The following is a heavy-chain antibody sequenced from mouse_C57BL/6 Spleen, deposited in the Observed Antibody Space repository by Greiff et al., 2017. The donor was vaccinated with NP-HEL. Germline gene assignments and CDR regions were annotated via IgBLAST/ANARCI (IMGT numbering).Heavy chain of an antibody. Sequence: QVHVKQPGAELVKPGASVKLSCKASGYTFTSYWMQWVKQRPGQGLEWIGEIDPSDSYTNYNQKFKGKATLTVDTSSSTAYMQLSSLTSEDSAVYYCARDNFFAYWGQGTLVTVSA. D-gene: IGHD1-3*01. J-gene: IGHJ3*01. V-gene: IGHV1-50*01. CDR1: GYTFTSYW. CDR2: IDPSDSYT. CDR3: ARDNFFAY.